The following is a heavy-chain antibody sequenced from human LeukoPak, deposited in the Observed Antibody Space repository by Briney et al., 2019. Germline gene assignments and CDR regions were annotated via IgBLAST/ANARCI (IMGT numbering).Heavy chain of an antibody. V-gene: IGHV4-4*02. J-gene: IGHJ4*02. CDR3: ARESPTTVTTSAFFDY. D-gene: IGHD4-17*01. CDR1: GGSISSSNW. Sequence: SETLSLTCAVSGGSISSSNWWSWVRQPPGKGLEWIGEIYHSGSTNYNPSLKSRVTISVDTSKNQFSLKLSSVTAADTAVYYCARESPTTVTTSAFFDYWGQGTLVTVSS. CDR2: IYHSGST.